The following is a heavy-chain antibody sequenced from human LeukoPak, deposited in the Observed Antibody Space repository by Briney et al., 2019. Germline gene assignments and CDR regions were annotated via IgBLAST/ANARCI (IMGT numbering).Heavy chain of an antibody. D-gene: IGHD1-26*01. J-gene: IGHJ5*02. CDR3: ARGVRVGATRMGTNWFDP. CDR1: GYTFTGYY. V-gene: IGHV1-2*02. Sequence: RASVKVSCKASGYTFTGYYMHWVRQAPGQGLEWMGWINPNSGGTNYAQKFQGRVTMTRDTSISTAYMELSRLRSDDTAVYYCARGVRVGATRMGTNWFDPWGQGTLVTVSS. CDR2: INPNSGGT.